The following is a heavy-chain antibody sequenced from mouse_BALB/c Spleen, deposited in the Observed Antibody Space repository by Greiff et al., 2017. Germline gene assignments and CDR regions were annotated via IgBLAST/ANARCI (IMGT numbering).Heavy chain of an antibody. Sequence: QVTLKVSGPGILQPSQTLSLTCSFSGFSLSTYGIGVGWIRQPSGKGLEWLAHIWWNDNKYYNTALKSRLTISKDTSNNQVFLKIASVDTADTATYYCARVYDGYSWFAYWGQGTLVTVSA. J-gene: IGHJ3*01. V-gene: IGHV8-11*01. D-gene: IGHD2-3*01. CDR3: ARVYDGYSWFAY. CDR1: GFSLSTYGIG. CDR2: IWWNDNK.